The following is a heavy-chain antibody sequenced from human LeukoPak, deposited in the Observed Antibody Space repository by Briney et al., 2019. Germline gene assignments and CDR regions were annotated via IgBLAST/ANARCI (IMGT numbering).Heavy chain of an antibody. J-gene: IGHJ4*02. CDR2: INSDGSST. CDR3: ATGYSYGRYFDY. D-gene: IGHD5-18*01. CDR1: GFTFSSYW. Sequence: GGSLRLSCAASGFTFSSYWMHWVRQAPGKGLVWVSRINSDGSSTSYADSVKGRFTVSRDNAKNTLYLQMNSLRAEDTAVYYCATGYSYGRYFDYWGQGTLVTVSS. V-gene: IGHV3-74*01.